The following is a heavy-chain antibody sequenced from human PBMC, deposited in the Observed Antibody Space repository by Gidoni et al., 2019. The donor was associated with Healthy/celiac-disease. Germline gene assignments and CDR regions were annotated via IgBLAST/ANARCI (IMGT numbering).Heavy chain of an antibody. J-gene: IGHJ4*02. Sequence: QVQLVQSGAEVKKPGSSVKVSCQASGGTFSSYAISWVRQAPGQGLEWMGGIIPIFGTANYAQKFQGRVTITADESTSTAYMELSSLRSEDTAVYYCARDDRYSYGSGVDYWGQGTLVTVSS. CDR3: ARDDRYSYGSGVDY. D-gene: IGHD5-18*01. V-gene: IGHV1-69*01. CDR2: IIPIFGTA. CDR1: GGTFSSYA.